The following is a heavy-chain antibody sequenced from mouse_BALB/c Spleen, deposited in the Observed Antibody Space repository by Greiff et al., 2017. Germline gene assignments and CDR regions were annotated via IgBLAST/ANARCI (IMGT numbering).Heavy chain of an antibody. CDR2: ISSGGST. Sequence: EVKVVESGGGLVKPGGSLKLSCAASGFTFSSYAMSWVRQTPEKRLEWVASISSGGSTYYPDSVKGRFTISRDNARNILYLQMSSLRSEDTAMYYCARDAGGFAYWGQGTLVTVSA. J-gene: IGHJ3*01. CDR1: GFTFSSYA. V-gene: IGHV5-6-5*01. CDR3: ARDAGGFAY.